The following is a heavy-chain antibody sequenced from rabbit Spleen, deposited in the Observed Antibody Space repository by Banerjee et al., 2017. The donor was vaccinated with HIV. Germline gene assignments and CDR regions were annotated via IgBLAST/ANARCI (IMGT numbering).Heavy chain of an antibody. CDR1: GVSFSANSY. CDR3: ARDTGSSFSTYGMDL. CDR2: IYGGAGGNT. Sequence: QEQLTETGGDLVKPGASLTLTCTASGVSFSANSYICWVRQAPGKWLEWIACIYGGAGGNTYYASWAKGRFTISKTASTTVDLKMTSLTAADTATYFCARDTGSSFSTYGMDLWGPGTLVTVS. D-gene: IGHD8-1*01. V-gene: IGHV1S45*01. J-gene: IGHJ6*01.